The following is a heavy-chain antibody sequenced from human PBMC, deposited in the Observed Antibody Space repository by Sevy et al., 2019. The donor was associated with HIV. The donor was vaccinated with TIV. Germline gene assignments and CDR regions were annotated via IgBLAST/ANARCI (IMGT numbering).Heavy chain of an antibody. D-gene: IGHD2-15*01. CDR3: ARDSFVVVVAATPYNWFDP. CDR2: IYTSGST. Sequence: SETLSLTCTVSGGSVSSYYWSWIRQPAGKGLEWIGRIYTSGSTYYNPSLKSRVTMSVDTSKNQFSLKLSSVTAADTAVYYCARDSFVVVVAATPYNWFDPWGQGTLVTVSS. J-gene: IGHJ5*02. CDR1: GGSVSSYY. V-gene: IGHV4-4*07.